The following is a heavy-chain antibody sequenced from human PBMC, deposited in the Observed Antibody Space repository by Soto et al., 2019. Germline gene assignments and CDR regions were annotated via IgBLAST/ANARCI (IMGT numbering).Heavy chain of an antibody. J-gene: IGHJ6*02. Sequence: SVKVSCKASGGTFSSYAISWVRQAPGQGLEWMGGIIPVFGTANYAQKFQGRVTITADKSTSTAYMELSSLRSEDTAVYYCASSLYDFWSGYLTPNIYYYSGMDVWGQGTKVTVSS. V-gene: IGHV1-69*06. D-gene: IGHD3-3*01. CDR3: ASSLYDFWSGYLTPNIYYYSGMDV. CDR1: GGTFSSYA. CDR2: IIPVFGTA.